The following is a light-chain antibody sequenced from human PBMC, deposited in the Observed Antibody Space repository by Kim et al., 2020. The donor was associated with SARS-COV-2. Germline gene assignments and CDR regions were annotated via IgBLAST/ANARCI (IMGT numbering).Light chain of an antibody. V-gene: IGLV2-8*01. Sequence: QSALTQPPSASGSPGQSVTISCSGTSSDLGAYNFVSWYQEHPGKAPKVIIYEVNKRPSGVPDRFSASKSGNTASLTVSGLQADDEADYYCSSYAGNNNLIFGGGTKLTVL. CDR1: SSDLGAYNF. J-gene: IGLJ2*01. CDR3: SSYAGNNNLI. CDR2: EVN.